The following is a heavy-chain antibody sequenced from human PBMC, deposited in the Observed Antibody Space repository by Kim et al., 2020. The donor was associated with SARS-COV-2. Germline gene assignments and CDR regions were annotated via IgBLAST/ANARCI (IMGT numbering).Heavy chain of an antibody. CDR1: GFSFSDHY. Sequence: GGSLRLSCAASGFSFSDHYMDWVRQPPGRGLEWVGRIRTAPKSYTTEFAASVRGRFSISRDDSGNSVDLQMNSLKTDDTALYFCVRVGLYFASRGYSKNGFDLWGQGTMVTVSS. CDR2: IRTAPKSYTT. D-gene: IGHD3-22*01. J-gene: IGHJ3*01. CDR3: VRVGLYFASRGYSKNGFDL. V-gene: IGHV3-72*01.